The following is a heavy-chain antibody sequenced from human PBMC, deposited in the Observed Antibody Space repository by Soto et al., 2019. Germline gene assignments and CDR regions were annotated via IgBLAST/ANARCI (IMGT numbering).Heavy chain of an antibody. CDR3: AKDRRLTGDCIGGSCYGDLSYYFGMDV. Sequence: GGSLRLSCAASGFTFSSYGMHWVRQAPGKGLEGVAAISYDGSNKYYADSVKGRFTISRYNSKNMLYLQMNSLRAEDTAVYFCAKDRRLTGDCIGGSCYGDLSYYFGMDVWGQGTTVTVSS. V-gene: IGHV3-30*18. D-gene: IGHD2-15*01. CDR2: ISYDGSNK. CDR1: GFTFSSYG. J-gene: IGHJ6*02.